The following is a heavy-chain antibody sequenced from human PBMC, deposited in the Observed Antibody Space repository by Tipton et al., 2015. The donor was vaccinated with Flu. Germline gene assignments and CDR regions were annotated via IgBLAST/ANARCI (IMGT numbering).Heavy chain of an antibody. V-gene: IGHV3-23*01. J-gene: IGHJ6*02. CDR3: AKDGGAALFYGMDV. Sequence: AASGFTFSSYAMSWVRQAPGKGLEWVSVISGSGGSTYYADSVKGRFTISRDNSKNTLYLQMNSLRAEDTAVYHCAKDGGAALFYGMDVWGQGTTVTVSS. CDR2: ISGSGGST. CDR1: GFTFSSYA. D-gene: IGHD6-6*01.